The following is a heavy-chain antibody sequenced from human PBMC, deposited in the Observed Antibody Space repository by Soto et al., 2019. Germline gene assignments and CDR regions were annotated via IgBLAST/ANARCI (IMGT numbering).Heavy chain of an antibody. CDR3: ARELPPDL. J-gene: IGHJ5*02. CDR1: GFTVSSNY. D-gene: IGHD2-15*01. V-gene: IGHV3-53*01. CDR2: IWSAGFT. Sequence: EVQLVESGGGLIQPGGSLRLSCAASGFTVSSNYMTWVRQAPGTGLEWVSIIWSAGFTYYADAVKGRFTISRDNSKNTLYLPMNSLRAEDSAVYYCARELPPDLWGQGTLVTVSS.